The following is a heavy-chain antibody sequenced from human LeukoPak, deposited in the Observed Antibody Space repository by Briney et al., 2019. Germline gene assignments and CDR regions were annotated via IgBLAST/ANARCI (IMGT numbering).Heavy chain of an antibody. CDR2: ISAYNGNT. D-gene: IGHD2-15*01. Sequence: ASVKVSCKASGYSFTSYGITWVRQAPGQGLEWMGWISAYNGNTNYAQKLQGRVTLTTDTSTSTAYMELRSLRSDDTAVYYCAREVYCSGGTCYSTMNWFDPWGQGTLVTVSS. CDR1: GYSFTSYG. CDR3: AREVYCSGGTCYSTMNWFDP. J-gene: IGHJ5*02. V-gene: IGHV1-18*01.